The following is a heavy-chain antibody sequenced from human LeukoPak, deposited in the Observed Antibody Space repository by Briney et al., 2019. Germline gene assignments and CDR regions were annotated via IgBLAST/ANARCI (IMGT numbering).Heavy chain of an antibody. CDR1: GGTFSSYA. V-gene: IGHV1-69*05. CDR3: AANTYSLYYYYYMDV. Sequence: SVKVSCKASGGTFSSYAISWVRQAPGQGLEWMGGIIPIFGTANYAQKFQGRVTITTDESTSTAYMELSSLRSEDTAVYYCAANTYSLYYYYYMDVWGKGTTVTVSS. CDR2: IIPIFGTA. D-gene: IGHD2-21*01. J-gene: IGHJ6*03.